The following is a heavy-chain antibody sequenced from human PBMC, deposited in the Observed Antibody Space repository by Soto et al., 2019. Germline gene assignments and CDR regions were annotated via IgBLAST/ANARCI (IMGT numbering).Heavy chain of an antibody. D-gene: IGHD6-19*01. CDR1: GDSVSSNSAA. V-gene: IGHV6-1*01. Sequence: SQTLSLTCAISGDSVSSNSAAWNWIRQSPSRGLEWLGRTYYRSKWYNDYAVSVKSRITINPDTSKNQFSLQLNSVTPEDTAVYYCARDNRHKQWLVLDWFDPWGQGTPVTVSS. CDR3: ARDNRHKQWLVLDWFDP. CDR2: TYYRSKWYN. J-gene: IGHJ5*02.